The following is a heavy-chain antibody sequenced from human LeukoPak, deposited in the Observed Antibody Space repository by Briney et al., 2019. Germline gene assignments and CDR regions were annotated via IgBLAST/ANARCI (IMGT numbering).Heavy chain of an antibody. CDR2: VSFDGTNN. J-gene: IGHJ4*02. CDR3: ARDRNVVGADFDY. D-gene: IGHD2-15*01. CDR1: GFVFDNFA. V-gene: IGHV3-30*04. Sequence: GGSLRLSCAAPGFVFDNFAIHWVRQAPGKGLEWVSIVSFDGTNNFYADSVKGRFTVSRDNSKNTVYLHMNSLRPDDTAVYFCARDRNVVGADFDYWGQGTLVTVSS.